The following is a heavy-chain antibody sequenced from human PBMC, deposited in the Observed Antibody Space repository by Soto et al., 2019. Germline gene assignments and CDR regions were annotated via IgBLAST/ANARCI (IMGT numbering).Heavy chain of an antibody. CDR2: IYWDDDK. CDR3: AHLTHVLRYFGDALAI. CDR1: GFSLSTSGVG. D-gene: IGHD3-9*01. V-gene: IGHV2-5*02. J-gene: IGHJ3*02. Sequence: QITLKESGPTLVKPTQTLTLTCTFSGFSLSTSGVGVGWIRQPPGKAREWLALIYWDDDKRYSRSLKSWITINKDTSKNQVLVTMTNMDAVDTATYYCAHLTHVLRYFGDALAIWGQGTMVAVSS.